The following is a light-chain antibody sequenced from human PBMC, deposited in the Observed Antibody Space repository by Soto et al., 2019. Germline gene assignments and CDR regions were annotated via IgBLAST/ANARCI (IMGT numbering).Light chain of an antibody. CDR3: QQYDYWPRT. V-gene: IGKV3-15*01. J-gene: IGKJ1*01. CDR1: QSVSIN. Sequence: EIVLTQSPGTLSLSPGERATLSCRASQSVSINLAWYQQKPGQAPRLLIYGASTRATGIPARFSGSGSGTEFSLTISSLQSEDFAVYYCQQYDYWPRTFGQGTKVEIK. CDR2: GAS.